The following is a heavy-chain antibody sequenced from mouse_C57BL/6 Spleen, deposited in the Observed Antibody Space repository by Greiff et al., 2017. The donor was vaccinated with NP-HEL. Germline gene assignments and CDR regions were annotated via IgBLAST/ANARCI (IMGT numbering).Heavy chain of an antibody. Sequence: EVQLQESGPGLVKPSQSLSLTCSVTGYSITSGYYWNWIRQFPGNKLEWMGYISYDGSNNYNPSLKNRISITRDTSKNQFFLKLNSVTTEDTATYYCARDGHVDYYAMDYWGQGTSVTVSS. V-gene: IGHV3-6*01. CDR2: ISYDGSN. J-gene: IGHJ4*01. CDR3: ARDGHVDYYAMDY. CDR1: GYSITSGYY. D-gene: IGHD3-1*01.